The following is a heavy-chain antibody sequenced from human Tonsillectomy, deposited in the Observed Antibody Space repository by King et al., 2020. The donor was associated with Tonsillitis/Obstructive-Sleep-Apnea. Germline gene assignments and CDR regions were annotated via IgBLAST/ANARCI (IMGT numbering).Heavy chain of an antibody. CDR2: ISVYNGNT. CDR3: ARATIFGVVIPNWFDP. CDR1: GYTFTNYG. J-gene: IGHJ5*02. D-gene: IGHD3-3*01. V-gene: IGHV1-18*01. Sequence: VQLVESEGEVKKPGASVKVSCKASGYTFTNYGITWVRQAPGQGLEWMGWISVYNGNTNYAQKLQGRVSMTTDTSTSTAYMELRSLRSDDTAVYYCARATIFGVVIPNWFDPWGQGTLVTVSS.